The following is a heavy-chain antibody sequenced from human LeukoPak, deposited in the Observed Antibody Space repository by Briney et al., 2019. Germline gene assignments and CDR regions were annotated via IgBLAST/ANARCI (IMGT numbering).Heavy chain of an antibody. CDR3: AKDHRLAAAGFPNWFDP. D-gene: IGHD6-13*01. J-gene: IGHJ5*02. CDR2: ISGSGGST. Sequence: PGGSLRLSCAASGFTFSSYAMSWVRQAPGKGLEWVSAISGSGGSTYYADSVKGRFTISRDNSKNTLYLQMSSLRAEDTAVYYCAKDHRLAAAGFPNWFDPWGQGTLVTVSS. CDR1: GFTFSSYA. V-gene: IGHV3-23*01.